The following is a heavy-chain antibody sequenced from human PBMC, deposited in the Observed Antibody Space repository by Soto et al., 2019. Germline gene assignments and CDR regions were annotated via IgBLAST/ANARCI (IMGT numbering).Heavy chain of an antibody. CDR3: ARGRYYDSSGYYRY. Sequence: SETLSLTCIVYGGSFSGYYWSWIRQPPGKGLEWIGEINHSGSTNYNPSLKSRVTISVDTSKNQFSLKLSSVTAADTAVYYCARGRYYDSSGYYRYWGQGTLVTVSS. V-gene: IGHV4-34*01. CDR1: GGSFSGYY. J-gene: IGHJ4*02. CDR2: INHSGST. D-gene: IGHD3-22*01.